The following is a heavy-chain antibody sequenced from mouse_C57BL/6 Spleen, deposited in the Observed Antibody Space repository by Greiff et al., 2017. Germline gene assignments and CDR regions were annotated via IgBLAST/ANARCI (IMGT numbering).Heavy chain of an antibody. J-gene: IGHJ4*01. Sequence: QVQLQQSGAELAKPGASVKLSCKASGYTFTSYWMHWVKQRPGQGLEWIGYINPSSGYTKYNQKFKDKATLTADKSSSTAYMQLSSLTYEDSAIYYCAREGDGSSYGSYAMDYWGQGTSVTVSS. CDR1: GYTFTSYW. CDR3: AREGDGSSYGSYAMDY. D-gene: IGHD1-1*01. CDR2: INPSSGYT. V-gene: IGHV1-7*01.